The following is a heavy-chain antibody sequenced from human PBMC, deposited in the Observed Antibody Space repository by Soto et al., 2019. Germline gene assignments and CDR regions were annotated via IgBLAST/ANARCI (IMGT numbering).Heavy chain of an antibody. Sequence: QPQLQESGPGLVKPSETLSLTCTVSGGSISSSSYYWGWIRQPPGKGLEWIGSIYYSGSTYYNPSLKSRVTISVDTSKNQFSLKLSSVTAADTAVYYCARHFIGPYCGGDCLNLYYFDYWGQGTLVTVSS. V-gene: IGHV4-39*01. CDR3: ARHFIGPYCGGDCLNLYYFDY. J-gene: IGHJ4*02. CDR2: IYYSGST. CDR1: GGSISSSSYY. D-gene: IGHD2-21*02.